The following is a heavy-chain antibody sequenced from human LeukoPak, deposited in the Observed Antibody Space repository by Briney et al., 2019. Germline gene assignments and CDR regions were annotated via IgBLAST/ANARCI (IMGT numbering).Heavy chain of an antibody. J-gene: IGHJ4*02. CDR2: GDYSGTT. CDR3: ARESGYSGYDLRGVVGY. CDR1: GDSFRSVKDY. Sequence: SETLSLTCSVSGDSFRSVKDYWAWIRQPPGKGLEWIASGDYSGTTYYNPSLKSRVTISVDTSKNQFSLKLSSVTAADTAVYYCARESGYSGYDLRGVVGYWGQGTLVTVSS. V-gene: IGHV4-39*07. D-gene: IGHD5-12*01.